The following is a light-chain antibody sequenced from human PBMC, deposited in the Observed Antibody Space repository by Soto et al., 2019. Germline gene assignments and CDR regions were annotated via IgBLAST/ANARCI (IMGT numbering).Light chain of an antibody. Sequence: EIVLTQSPATLSLSPGERATLSCRASQSVSSYLAWYQHKPGQAPRLLIYDASNRAAGIPARFSGSGSGTDFTLTISKLEPEDCAIYYCQQRGNWPRTFGQGTKVEIK. CDR1: QSVSSY. J-gene: IGKJ1*01. CDR2: DAS. CDR3: QQRGNWPRT. V-gene: IGKV3-11*01.